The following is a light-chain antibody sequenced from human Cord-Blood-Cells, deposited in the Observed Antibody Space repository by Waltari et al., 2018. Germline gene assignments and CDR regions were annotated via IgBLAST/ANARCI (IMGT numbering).Light chain of an antibody. CDR1: QGISNS. Sequence: DIQMTQSPSSLSASVGDRVTITCRASQGISNSLARYQQKPGKAPKLLLYAASRLESGVPSRVSGSGSGTDYTLTISSLQPEDFATYYCQQYYSTPRTFGQGTKVEIK. CDR3: QQYYSTPRT. CDR2: AAS. V-gene: IGKV1-NL1*01. J-gene: IGKJ1*01.